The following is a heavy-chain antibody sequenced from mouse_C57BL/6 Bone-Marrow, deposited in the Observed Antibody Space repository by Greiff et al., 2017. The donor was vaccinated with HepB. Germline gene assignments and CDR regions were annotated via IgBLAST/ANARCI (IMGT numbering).Heavy chain of an antibody. Sequence: VKLQESGAELVKPGASVKISCKASGYAFSSYWITWVKQRPGQGLEWIGDIYPGSGSTNYNEKFKSKATLTVDTSSSTAYMQLSSLTSEDSAVYYCARDYYGSSASFDYWGQGTTLTVSS. CDR3: ARDYYGSSASFDY. CDR1: GYAFSSYW. J-gene: IGHJ2*01. D-gene: IGHD1-1*01. V-gene: IGHV1-55*01. CDR2: IYPGSGST.